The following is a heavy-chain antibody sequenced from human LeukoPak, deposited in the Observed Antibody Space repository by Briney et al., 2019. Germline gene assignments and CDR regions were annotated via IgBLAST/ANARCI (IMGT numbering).Heavy chain of an antibody. CDR3: AKETPDAGWFDP. D-gene: IGHD2-2*01. Sequence: ASVKVSCKASGHTFTTYYVHLVRQAPGQGLEWMGVINPSGDGTNYPQRFQGRVTLTRDTSTSTVYMELSSLRSEDTAIYYCAKETPDAGWFDPWGQGTLVTVSS. V-gene: IGHV1-46*01. CDR1: GHTFTTYY. CDR2: INPSGDGT. J-gene: IGHJ5*02.